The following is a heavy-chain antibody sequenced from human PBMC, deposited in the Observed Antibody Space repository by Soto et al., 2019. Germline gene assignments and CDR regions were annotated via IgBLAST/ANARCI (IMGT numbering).Heavy chain of an antibody. D-gene: IGHD5-12*01. CDR1: GDSVSSTRAA. Sequence: SQTLSLTCAISGDSVSSTRAAWHWIRQSPSRGLEWLGRTYHRSKWYNDYAMSVKSRITFNPDTSKNQFSLQLNSVTPEDTAVYYCARVGVPTKYYFDYWGQGTLVTVSS. V-gene: IGHV6-1*01. J-gene: IGHJ4*02. CDR2: TYHRSKWYN. CDR3: ARVGVPTKYYFDY.